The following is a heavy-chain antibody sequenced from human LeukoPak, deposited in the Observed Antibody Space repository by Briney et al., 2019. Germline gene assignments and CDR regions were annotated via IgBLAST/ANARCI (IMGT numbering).Heavy chain of an antibody. CDR3: VKDSDAGGSPFCR. CDR1: GFTFSSYS. J-gene: IGHJ4*02. D-gene: IGHD3-3*01. Sequence: GGSLRLSCAASGFTFSSYSMNWVRQAPGKGLEYVSRISDNGGSTYYADSVKGRFTISRDNSKNTLYLQMSSLRALDTAVYYWVKDSDAGGSPFCRWGQGTLVTVAS. V-gene: IGHV3-64D*06. CDR2: ISDNGGST.